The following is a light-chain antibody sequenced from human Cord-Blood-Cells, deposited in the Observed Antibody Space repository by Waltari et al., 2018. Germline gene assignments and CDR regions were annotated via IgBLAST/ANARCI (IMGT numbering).Light chain of an antibody. J-gene: IGKJ3*01. CDR1: QSISCY. CDR2: AAS. V-gene: IGKV1-39*01. Sequence: DIHITQSPSSLSASVGERVTITRRASQSISCYLNWYQQKPGKAPKLLIYAASSLQSGVPSRFSGSGSGTDYTLTISSLQPEDFATYYCQQSYSTPYTFGPGTKVDIK. CDR3: QQSYSTPYT.